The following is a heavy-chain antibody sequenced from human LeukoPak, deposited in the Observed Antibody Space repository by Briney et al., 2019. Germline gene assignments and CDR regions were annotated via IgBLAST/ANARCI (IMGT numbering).Heavy chain of an antibody. D-gene: IGHD3-22*01. Sequence: PGGSLRLSCAASGFTFSSYGMSWVRQAPGKGLEWVSAISGSGGSTYYADSVKGRFTISRDNSKNTLYLQMNSLRAKDTAVYYCAKAHYDSSGYYNYWGQGTLVTVSS. CDR1: GFTFSSYG. CDR2: ISGSGGST. J-gene: IGHJ4*02. CDR3: AKAHYDSSGYYNY. V-gene: IGHV3-23*01.